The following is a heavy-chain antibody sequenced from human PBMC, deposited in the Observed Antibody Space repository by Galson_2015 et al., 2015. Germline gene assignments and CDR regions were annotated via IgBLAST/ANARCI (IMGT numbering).Heavy chain of an antibody. CDR2: IKQDGSEK. Sequence: SLRLSCAASGFTFSSYWMSWVRQAPGKGLEWVANIKQDGSEKYYVDSVKGRFTISRDNAKNSLYLQMNSLRAEDTAVYYCARDERYSSSWYLGYYYGMGVWGQGTTVTVSS. V-gene: IGHV3-7*03. CDR3: ARDERYSSSWYLGYYYGMGV. J-gene: IGHJ6*02. CDR1: GFTFSSYW. D-gene: IGHD6-13*01.